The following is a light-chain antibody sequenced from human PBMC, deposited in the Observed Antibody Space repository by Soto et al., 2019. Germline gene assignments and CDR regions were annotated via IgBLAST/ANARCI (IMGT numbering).Light chain of an antibody. Sequence: QSVLTQPASVSGSPGQSITISCSGTSRDVGGYNFVAWLQQHPGKAPKLLIYEVRNRPSGVSDRFSASKSGNTASLTISGLQAEDEADYFCSSSTGTNTWVFGGGTQLTVL. CDR3: SSSTGTNTWV. CDR2: EVR. V-gene: IGLV2-14*01. CDR1: SRDVGGYNF. J-gene: IGLJ3*02.